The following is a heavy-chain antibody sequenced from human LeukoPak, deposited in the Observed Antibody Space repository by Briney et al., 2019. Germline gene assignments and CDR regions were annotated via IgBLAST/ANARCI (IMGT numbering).Heavy chain of an antibody. CDR1: GGSISSGGYY. D-gene: IGHD1-26*01. J-gene: IGHJ6*02. V-gene: IGHV4-31*03. Sequence: PSQTLSLTCTVSGGSISSGGYYWSWIRQHPGKGLEWIGYIYYSGSTHYNPSLKSRVTISVDTSKNQFSLKLSSVTAADTAVYYCARAEQKYYYYGMDVWGQGTTVTVSS. CDR3: ARAEQKYYYYGMDV. CDR2: IYYSGST.